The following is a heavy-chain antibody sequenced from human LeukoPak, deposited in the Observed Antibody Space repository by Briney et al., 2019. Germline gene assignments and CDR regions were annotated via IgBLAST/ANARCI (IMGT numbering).Heavy chain of an antibody. CDR2: IIPIFGTA. D-gene: IGHD5-24*01. V-gene: IGHV1-69*13. CDR3: ARDRDRDGYNSFDY. CDR1: GGTFSSYA. J-gene: IGHJ4*02. Sequence: ASVKVSCKASGGTFSSYAISWVRQAPGQGLEWMGGIIPIFGTANYAQKFQGRVTITADESTSTAYMELSSLRSEDTAVYYCARDRDRDGYNSFDYWGQGTLVTVSS.